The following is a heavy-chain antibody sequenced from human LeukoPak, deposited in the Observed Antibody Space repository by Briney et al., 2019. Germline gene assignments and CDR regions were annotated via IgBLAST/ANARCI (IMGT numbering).Heavy chain of an antibody. CDR1: GGSISSGGYY. CDR3: ARGDPNVDY. V-gene: IGHV4-31*03. J-gene: IGHJ4*02. CDR2: IYYSGST. Sequence: TLSLTCTVSGGSISSGGYYWSWIRQHPGKGLEYIGYIYYSGSTYYNPSLKSRVTISADTSKNQFSLRMNSVTAADTAVYYCARGDPNVDYWGQGTLVTVSS.